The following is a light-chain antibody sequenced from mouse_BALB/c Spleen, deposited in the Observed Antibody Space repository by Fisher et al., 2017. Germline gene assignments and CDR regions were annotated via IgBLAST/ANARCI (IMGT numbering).Light chain of an antibody. V-gene: IGKV4-51*01. J-gene: IGKJ1*01. CDR1: SSVSY. CDR3: QQWSGYPWT. CDR2: GTS. Sequence: DIVLTQSPAIMSASPGEKVTISCSASSSVSYMYWYQQKSGTSPKLWIYGTSNLASGVPARFSGSGAGISYSLTISSMEAENDATYYCQQWSGYPWTFGGGTKLEIK.